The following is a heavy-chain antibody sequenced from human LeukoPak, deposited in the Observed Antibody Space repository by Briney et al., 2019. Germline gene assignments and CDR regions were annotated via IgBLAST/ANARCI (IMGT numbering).Heavy chain of an antibody. J-gene: IGHJ4*02. D-gene: IGHD7-27*01. V-gene: IGHV3-66*02. CDR1: GFTVSSNY. Sequence: GESLKISCAASGFTVSSNYMNWVRQTPGKGLEWVSVIYSGGSTYYADSVKGRFTISRDNSKNTLYLQMNGLRAEDTAVYYCARGRLGYYFDYWGQGTLVTVSS. CDR3: ARGRLGYYFDY. CDR2: IYSGGST.